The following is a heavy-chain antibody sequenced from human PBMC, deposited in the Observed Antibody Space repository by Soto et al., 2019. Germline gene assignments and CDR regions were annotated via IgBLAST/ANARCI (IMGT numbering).Heavy chain of an antibody. Sequence: PGGSLRLSCAASGFTFSSYAMHWVRQAPGKGLEWVAVISYDGSNKYYAGSVKGRFTISRDNSKNTLYLQMNSLRAEDTAVYYCARDRYYYGSGTLAYYYYGMDVWGQGTTVTVSS. V-gene: IGHV3-30-3*01. D-gene: IGHD3-10*01. CDR3: ARDRYYYGSGTLAYYYYGMDV. CDR2: ISYDGSNK. J-gene: IGHJ6*02. CDR1: GFTFSSYA.